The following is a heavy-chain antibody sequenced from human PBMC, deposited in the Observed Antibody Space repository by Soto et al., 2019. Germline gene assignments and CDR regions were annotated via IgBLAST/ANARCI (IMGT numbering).Heavy chain of an antibody. CDR1: GFTLSGYT. J-gene: IGHJ5*02. Sequence: GGSLRLSCAASGFTLSGYTMHWVRQAPGKGLEWVSSISSDSNYIYYPDSVKGRFTISRDNAKNSLYLQMNSLRAEDTAVYYCATRFPRHGYNLGHWFDPWGQGTLVTVSS. D-gene: IGHD5-12*01. CDR2: ISSDSNYI. V-gene: IGHV3-21*06. CDR3: ATRFPRHGYNLGHWFDP.